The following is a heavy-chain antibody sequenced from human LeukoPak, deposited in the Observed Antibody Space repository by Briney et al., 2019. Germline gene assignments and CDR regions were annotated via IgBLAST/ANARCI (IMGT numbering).Heavy chain of an antibody. Sequence: SETLSLTCTVSGGSISSSSYYWGWIRQPPGKGLEWIGSIYYSGSTYYNPSLKSRVTISVDTSKNQFSLKLSSVTAADTAVYYCARLSEEGFGELSEGRIDYWGQGTLVTVSS. V-gene: IGHV4-39*01. CDR2: IYYSGST. CDR3: ARLSEEGFGELSEGRIDY. J-gene: IGHJ4*02. CDR1: GGSISSSSYY. D-gene: IGHD3-10*01.